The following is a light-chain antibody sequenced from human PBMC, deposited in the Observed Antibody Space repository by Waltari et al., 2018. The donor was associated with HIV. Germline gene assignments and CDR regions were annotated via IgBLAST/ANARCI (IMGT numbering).Light chain of an antibody. CDR2: EVT. J-gene: IGLJ2*01. CDR3: SSYAGSNNVL. V-gene: IGLV2-8*01. CDR1: SSDVGGYNS. Sequence: QSALTQPPSASGSPGQSVAISCTGTSSDVGGYNSVSWYQQHPGTAPKLMIYEVTKRPPGVPDRFSGSKSGNTASLTVSGLQAEDEADYYCSSYAGSNNVLFGGGTKLTVL.